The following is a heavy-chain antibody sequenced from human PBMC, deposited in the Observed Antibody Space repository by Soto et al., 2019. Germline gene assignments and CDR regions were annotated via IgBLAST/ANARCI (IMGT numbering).Heavy chain of an antibody. V-gene: IGHV4-31*03. CDR1: GGSISSGGYY. D-gene: IGHD5-12*01. Sequence: PSETLSLTCTVSGGSISSGGYYWSWIRQHPGKGLEWIGYIYYSGSTYYNPSLKSRVTISVDTSKNQFSLKLSSVTAADTAVYYCAREISSSGYDRDAFDIWGQGTMVTVSS. CDR3: AREISSSGYDRDAFDI. CDR2: IYYSGST. J-gene: IGHJ3*02.